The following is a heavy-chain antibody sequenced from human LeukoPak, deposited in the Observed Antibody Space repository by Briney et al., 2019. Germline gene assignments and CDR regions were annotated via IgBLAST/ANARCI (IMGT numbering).Heavy chain of an antibody. CDR2: IYYSGST. V-gene: IGHV4-39*07. J-gene: IGHJ6*03. Sequence: SETLSLTCTVSGGSISSSSYYWGWIRQPPGKGLEWIGSIYYSGSTYYNPSLKSRVTISVDTSKNQFSLKLSSVTAADTAVYYCARERFLEWSPYYYYYMDVWGKGTTVTVSS. D-gene: IGHD3-3*01. CDR3: ARERFLEWSPYYYYYMDV. CDR1: GGSISSSSYY.